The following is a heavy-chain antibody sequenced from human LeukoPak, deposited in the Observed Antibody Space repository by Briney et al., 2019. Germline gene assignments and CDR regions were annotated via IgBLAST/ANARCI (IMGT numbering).Heavy chain of an antibody. CDR3: ARALRSGPRLDY. Sequence: TSETLSLTCTVSGGSISSGGYYWSWIRQHPGKGLEWIGYIYYSGSTYYNPSLKSRVTISVDTSKNQFSLKLSSVTAADTAVYYCARALRSGPRLDYWGQGTLVTVSS. D-gene: IGHD3-3*01. J-gene: IGHJ4*02. CDR2: IYYSGST. V-gene: IGHV4-31*03. CDR1: GGSISSGGYY.